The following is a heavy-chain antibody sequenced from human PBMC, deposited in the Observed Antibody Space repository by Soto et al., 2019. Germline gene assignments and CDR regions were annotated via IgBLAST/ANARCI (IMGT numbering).Heavy chain of an antibody. CDR1: EYTFIGFH. CDR3: AKGLWTVGHCTGGSCYDGMDV. V-gene: IGHV1-2*02. CDR2: INPKSGDT. Sequence: ASVKVSFKASEYTFIGFHLHWVRQAPGRGLEWMGWINPKSGDTKYAQKLQGRVTLTRDTSISTGYMELSRLESNDTAVYYCAKGLWTVGHCTGGSCYDGMDVWGQGTTVTVSS. D-gene: IGHD2-15*01. J-gene: IGHJ6*02.